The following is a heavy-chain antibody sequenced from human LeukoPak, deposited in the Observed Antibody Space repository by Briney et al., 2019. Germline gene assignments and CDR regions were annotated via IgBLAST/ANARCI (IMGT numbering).Heavy chain of an antibody. CDR1: GYTFTSYY. Sequence: ASVKVSRKASGYTFTSYYMHWVRQAPGQGLEWMGIINPSGGSTSYAQKFQGRVTMTRDTSTSTVYMELSSLRSEDTAVYYCARDDILTGYFNWGQGTLVTVSS. D-gene: IGHD3-9*01. J-gene: IGHJ4*02. V-gene: IGHV1-46*01. CDR3: ARDDILTGYFN. CDR2: INPSGGST.